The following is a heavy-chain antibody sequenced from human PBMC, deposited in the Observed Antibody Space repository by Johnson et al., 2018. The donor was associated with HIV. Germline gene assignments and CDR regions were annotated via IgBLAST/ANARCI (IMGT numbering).Heavy chain of an antibody. Sequence: QVQLVESGGGVVQPGGSLRLSCVTSGFTFSKYGMHWVRQAPGKGLEWETIISYDGINKYYADSVKGRFTISRDNSKNTLHLQMNSLRAEDTAVYYCAKCIWGSSLIDAFDIWGQGTMVTVSS. CDR3: AKCIWGSSLIDAFDI. D-gene: IGHD6-13*01. V-gene: IGHV3-30*19. CDR1: GFTFSKYG. J-gene: IGHJ3*02. CDR2: ISYDGINK.